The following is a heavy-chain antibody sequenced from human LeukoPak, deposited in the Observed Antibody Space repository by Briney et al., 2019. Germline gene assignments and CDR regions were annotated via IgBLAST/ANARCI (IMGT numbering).Heavy chain of an antibody. Sequence: ASVKVSCKASGGIFSSYAISWVRQAPGQGLEWMGRIIPILGIANYAQKFQGRVTITADKSTSTAYMELSSLRSEDTAVYYCARDFRYYYDSSGYYGYYFDYWGQGTLVTVSS. CDR2: IIPILGIA. J-gene: IGHJ4*02. V-gene: IGHV1-69*04. CDR1: GGIFSSYA. D-gene: IGHD3-22*01. CDR3: ARDFRYYYDSSGYYGYYFDY.